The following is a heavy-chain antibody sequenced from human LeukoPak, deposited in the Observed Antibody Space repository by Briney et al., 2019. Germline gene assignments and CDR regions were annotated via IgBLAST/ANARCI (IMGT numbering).Heavy chain of an antibody. J-gene: IGHJ5*02. V-gene: IGHV3-53*01. D-gene: IGHD2-2*01. CDR1: GFTVSSNY. CDR2: IYSGGST. Sequence: GGSLRLSCAASGFTVSSNYMSWVRQAPGKGLEWVSVIYSGGSTYYADSVKGRFTISRDNSKNTLYLQMNSLRAEDTAVYYCARVVVVPAASNGWFDPWGQGTLVTVSS. CDR3: ARVVVVPAASNGWFDP.